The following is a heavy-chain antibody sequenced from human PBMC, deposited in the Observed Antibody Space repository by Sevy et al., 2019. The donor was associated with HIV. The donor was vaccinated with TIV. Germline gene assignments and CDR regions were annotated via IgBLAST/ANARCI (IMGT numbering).Heavy chain of an antibody. J-gene: IGHJ6*02. D-gene: IGHD6-6*01. Sequence: GGSLRLSCAASGFSFGDYAMHWVRQAPGKGLEWVSGISWNSVSLDYADSVKGRFTISRDNAKNSLFLQMNRLRSEDTALYYCPKDNRPATMSNSSYYYYYGMDVWGQGTTVTVSS. CDR2: ISWNSVSL. CDR1: GFSFGDYA. CDR3: PKDNRPATMSNSSYYYYYGMDV. V-gene: IGHV3-9*01.